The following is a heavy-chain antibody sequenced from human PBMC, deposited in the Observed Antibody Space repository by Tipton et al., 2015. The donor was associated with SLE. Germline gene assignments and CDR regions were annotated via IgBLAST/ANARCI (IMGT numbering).Heavy chain of an antibody. V-gene: IGHV1-2*02. CDR2: INPNSGGT. CDR1: KYTITLYY. D-gene: IGHD3-10*01. J-gene: IGHJ3*01. Sequence: QLVQSGAEVKQPGASVKVSCTASKYTITLYYIHWVRQAPGQGLEWLGWINPNSGGTNRAEKFQGRVTVTRDTSTSTVYMDLSSLISEDTAVYQCARGRRGRGFDVWGPGTMVTVS. CDR3: ARGRRGRGFDV.